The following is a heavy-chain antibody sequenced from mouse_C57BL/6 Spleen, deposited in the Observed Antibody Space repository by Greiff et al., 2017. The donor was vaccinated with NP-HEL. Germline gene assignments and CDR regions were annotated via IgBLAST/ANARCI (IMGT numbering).Heavy chain of an antibody. CDR1: GFNIKDDY. J-gene: IGHJ3*01. CDR2: IDPENGDT. CDR3: TAYSNYVGFAY. D-gene: IGHD2-5*01. V-gene: IGHV14-4*01. Sequence: DVKLQESGAELVRPGASVKLSCTASGFNIKDDYMHWVKQRPEQGLEWIGWIDPENGDTEYASKFQGKATITADTSSNTAYLQLSSLTSEDTAVYYCTAYSNYVGFAYWGQGTLVTVSA.